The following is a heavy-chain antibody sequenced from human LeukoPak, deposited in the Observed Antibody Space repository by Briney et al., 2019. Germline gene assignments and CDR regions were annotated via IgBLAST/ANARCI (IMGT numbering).Heavy chain of an antibody. D-gene: IGHD2-15*01. J-gene: IGHJ4*02. V-gene: IGHV3-23*01. CDR1: GFTFSSYA. CDR2: VCGSGGST. CDR3: AKGSGGSCFSPLDY. Sequence: PGGSLRLSCAASGFTFSSYAMSWVRQAPGKGLEWVSAVCGSGGSTYYADSVKGRFTISRDNSKNMLYPQMNSLRAEDTAVYYCAKGSGGSCFSPLDYWGRRTLVTVSS.